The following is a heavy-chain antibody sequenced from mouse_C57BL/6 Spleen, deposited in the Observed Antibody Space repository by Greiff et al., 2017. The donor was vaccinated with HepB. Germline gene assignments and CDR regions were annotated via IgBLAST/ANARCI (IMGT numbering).Heavy chain of an antibody. CDR2: IDPSDSYT. J-gene: IGHJ2*01. CDR1: GYTFTSYW. Sequence: QVQLQQPGAELVRPGTSVKLSCKASGYTFTSYWMHWVKQRPGQGLEWIGVIDPSDSYTNYNQKFKGKATLTVDTSSSTAYMQLSSLTSEDSAVYYCARSNYYGSSGYWGQGTTLTVSS. CDR3: ARSNYYGSSGY. V-gene: IGHV1-59*01. D-gene: IGHD1-1*01.